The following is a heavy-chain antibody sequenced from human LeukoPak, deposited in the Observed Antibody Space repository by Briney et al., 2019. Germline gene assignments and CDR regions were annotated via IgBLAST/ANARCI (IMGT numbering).Heavy chain of an antibody. D-gene: IGHD2-2*02. V-gene: IGHV4-34*01. CDR3: ARTHPKYIPLYYFDY. CDR1: GGSFSGYY. CDR2: INHSGST. Sequence: PSETLSLTCAVYGGSFSGYYWSWIRQPPGKGLEWIGEINHSGSTNYNPSLKSRVTISVDTSKNQFSLKPSSVTAADTAVYYCARTHPKYIPLYYFDYWGQGTLVTVSS. J-gene: IGHJ4*02.